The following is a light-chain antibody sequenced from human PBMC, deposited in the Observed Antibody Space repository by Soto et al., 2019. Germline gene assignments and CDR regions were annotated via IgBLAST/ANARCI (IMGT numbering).Light chain of an antibody. CDR1: NSNIGAGYD. J-gene: IGLJ1*01. CDR3: QSYDTSLSALYV. Sequence: QAVVTQPPSVSGAPGQRVTISCTGSNSNIGAGYDVHWYQLLPGTAPKLLIYGNSNRPSGVPDRFSGSKSGTSASLAITGLQAEDEADYYCQSYDTSLSALYVFGTGTKLNVL. CDR2: GNS. V-gene: IGLV1-40*01.